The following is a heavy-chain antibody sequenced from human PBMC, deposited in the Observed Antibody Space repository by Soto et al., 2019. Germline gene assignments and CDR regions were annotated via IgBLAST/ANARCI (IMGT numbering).Heavy chain of an antibody. J-gene: IGHJ5*02. CDR2: ISYDGSNK. CDR3: ANHDYGAERWFDP. D-gene: IGHD4-17*01. V-gene: IGHV3-30*18. CDR1: GFTFSSYG. Sequence: QVQLVESGGGVVQPGRSLRLSCAASGFTFSSYGMHWVRQAPGKGLEWVAVISYDGSNKYYADSVKGRFTISRDNSKNTLYLQMNSLRAEDTAVYYCANHDYGAERWFDPWGQGTLVTVSS.